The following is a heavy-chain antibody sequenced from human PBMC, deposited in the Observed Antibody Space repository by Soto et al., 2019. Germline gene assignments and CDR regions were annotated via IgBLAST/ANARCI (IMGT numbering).Heavy chain of an antibody. CDR3: ARGRGIAAPGPNWFDP. CDR1: GYSLSGYY. V-gene: IGHV1-2*02. Sequence: ASVKVSCKASGYSLSGYYLHWVRQAPGQGPEWMGWINPNSGGTKYVQKFQGRVTMTRDTSISTVHLELSRLRSDDTAVYYCARGRGIAAPGPNWFDPWGQGTLVTVSS. D-gene: IGHD6-13*01. J-gene: IGHJ5*02. CDR2: INPNSGGT.